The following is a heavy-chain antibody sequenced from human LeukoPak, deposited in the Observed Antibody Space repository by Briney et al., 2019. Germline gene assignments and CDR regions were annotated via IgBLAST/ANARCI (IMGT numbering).Heavy chain of an antibody. V-gene: IGHV1-2*02. CDR3: AREVGRIAAAGTLGY. J-gene: IGHJ4*02. CDR1: GYTFTSYD. CDR2: INPNSGGT. D-gene: IGHD6-13*01. Sequence: ASVKVSCRASGYTFTSYDINWVRQAPGQGLEWMGWINPNSGGTNYAQKFQGRVTMTRDTSISTAYMELSRLRSDDTAVYYCAREVGRIAAAGTLGYWGQGTLVTVSS.